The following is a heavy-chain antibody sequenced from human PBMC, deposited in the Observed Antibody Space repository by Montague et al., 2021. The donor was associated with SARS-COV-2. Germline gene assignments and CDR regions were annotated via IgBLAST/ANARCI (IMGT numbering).Heavy chain of an antibody. D-gene: IGHD6-19*01. CDR2: ITYDGGRK. CDR1: GVSFSDYT. J-gene: IGHJ4*02. CDR3: ARAYSSAWYAGH. Sequence: SLRLSCAGYGVSFSDYTMHWVRKAPDTGLEWLALITYDGGRKYYADSVGGRATVSRDDSKNTVSLQMNFLRPEDTAVYYCARAYSSAWYAGHWGQGTHVTVSS. V-gene: IGHV3-30*04.